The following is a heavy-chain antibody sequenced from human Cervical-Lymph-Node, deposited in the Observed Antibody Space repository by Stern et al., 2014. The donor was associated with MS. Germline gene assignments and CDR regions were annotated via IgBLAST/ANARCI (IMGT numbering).Heavy chain of an antibody. J-gene: IGHJ4*02. V-gene: IGHV1-3*04. D-gene: IGHD6-19*01. CDR3: ARDGGGWSYVFDY. Sequence: QVQLMQSGAEVKKPGASVKVSCKASGYTFTKYAMHWVRQAPGQRLEWMGWINTGNGNTKYSQKFQGRVTITRDTAASAAYMELSSLTSEDTSVYYCARDGGGWSYVFDYWGQGTLVTVSS. CDR1: GYTFTKYA. CDR2: INTGNGNT.